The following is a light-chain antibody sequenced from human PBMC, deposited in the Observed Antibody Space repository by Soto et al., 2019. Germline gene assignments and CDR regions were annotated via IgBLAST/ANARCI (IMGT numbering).Light chain of an antibody. CDR3: QSYDSSLSGGV. CDR2: GNS. CDR1: SSNIGAGYD. Sequence: QSVLTQPPSVSRTPGQRVTISCTGSSSNIGAGYDVHWYQQLPGTAPKLLIYGNSNRPSGVPDRLSGSKSGTSASLAITGLQAEDEADYYCQSYDSSLSGGVFGGGTKLTVL. J-gene: IGLJ3*02. V-gene: IGLV1-40*01.